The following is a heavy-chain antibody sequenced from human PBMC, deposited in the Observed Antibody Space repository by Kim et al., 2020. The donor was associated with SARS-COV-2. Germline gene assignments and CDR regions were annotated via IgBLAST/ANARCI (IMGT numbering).Heavy chain of an antibody. CDR1: GYTFTDLR. D-gene: IGHD5-18*01. Sequence: ASVMVSCKTSGYTFTDLRINWVRQAPGPGLEWVGWISAHSGDTAYAPKLQGRVTLTTDTSTSTASMELKSLTSDDSAVYYFARGYKYGHWGQGTLFTVSS. V-gene: IGHV1-18*01. CDR3: ARGYKYGH. CDR2: ISAHSGDT. J-gene: IGHJ4*02.